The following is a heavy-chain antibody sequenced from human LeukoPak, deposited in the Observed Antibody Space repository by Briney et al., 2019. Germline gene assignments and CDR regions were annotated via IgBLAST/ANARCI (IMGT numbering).Heavy chain of an antibody. J-gene: IGHJ5*02. Sequence: SVNVSCKASGGTFSSYAISWVRQAPGQGLEWMGGIIPIFGTANYAQKFQGRVTITVDESTSTAYMELSSLRSEDTAVYYCARSGCSGGSCSRDWFDPWGQGTLVTVSS. D-gene: IGHD2-15*01. CDR2: IIPIFGTA. V-gene: IGHV1-69*01. CDR3: ARSGCSGGSCSRDWFDP. CDR1: GGTFSSYA.